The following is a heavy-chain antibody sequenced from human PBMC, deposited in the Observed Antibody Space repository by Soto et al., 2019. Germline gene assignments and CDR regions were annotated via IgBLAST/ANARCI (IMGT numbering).Heavy chain of an antibody. CDR1: GFTFSSYG. CDR3: AKERGLTHHIVVVTAKYSGMDV. V-gene: IGHV3-30*18. Sequence: QVQLVESGGGVVQPGRSLRLSCAASGFTFSSYGMHWVRQAPGKGLEWVAVISYDGSNKYYADSVKGRFTISRDNSKNTLYRQMNSLRAEDTAVYYCAKERGLTHHIVVVTAKYSGMDVWGQGTTVTVSS. D-gene: IGHD2-21*02. J-gene: IGHJ6*02. CDR2: ISYDGSNK.